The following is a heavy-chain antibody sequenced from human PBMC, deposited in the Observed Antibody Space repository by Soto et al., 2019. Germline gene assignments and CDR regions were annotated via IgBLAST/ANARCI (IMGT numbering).Heavy chain of an antibody. J-gene: IGHJ6*02. CDR3: ARDQAAQYYGMDV. D-gene: IGHD6-25*01. CDR2: ISSSSSYI. V-gene: IGHV3-21*01. Sequence: PGGSRRLACAASGFTFSSYSMNWVRQSPGKGLEWVSSISSSSSYIYYADSVKGRFTISRDNAKNSLYLQMNSLRAEDTAVYYCARDQAAQYYGMDVWGQGTTVTVSS. CDR1: GFTFSSYS.